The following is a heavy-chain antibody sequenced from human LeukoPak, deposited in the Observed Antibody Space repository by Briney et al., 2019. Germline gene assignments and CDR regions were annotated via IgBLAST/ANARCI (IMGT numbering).Heavy chain of an antibody. J-gene: IGHJ5*02. CDR3: ATATHFLGVVIHNCFDP. Sequence: ASVQVSCKVSGYTLTELSMHWVRQAPGKGLEWMGGFDPEDGETIYAQKFQGRVTMTEDTSTDTAYMELSSLRSEDTAVYYCATATHFLGVVIHNCFDPWGQGTLVTVSS. V-gene: IGHV1-24*01. D-gene: IGHD3-3*01. CDR2: FDPEDGET. CDR1: GYTLTELS.